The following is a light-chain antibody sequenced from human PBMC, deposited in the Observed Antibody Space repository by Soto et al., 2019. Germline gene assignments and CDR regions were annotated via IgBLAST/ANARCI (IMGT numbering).Light chain of an antibody. CDR2: DAS. Sequence: EVVLTQSPDTLSSSPGERVTLSCRASQTIINNYLAWYQQKPGQAPRLLIYDASTRAAGIPDRFSGSESGTDFTLTIRRLEPEDFAVCYCHQYGDSPPFTFGQGTRLDIK. V-gene: IGKV3-20*01. CDR1: QTIINNY. CDR3: HQYGDSPPFT. J-gene: IGKJ5*01.